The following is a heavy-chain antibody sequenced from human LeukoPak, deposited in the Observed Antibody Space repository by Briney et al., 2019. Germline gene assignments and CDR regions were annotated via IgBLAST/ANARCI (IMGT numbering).Heavy chain of an antibody. J-gene: IGHJ4*02. CDR3: ATCIAVAGINYFDY. CDR1: GGSISSSY. Sequence: SETLSLTCTVSGGSISSSYWSWIRQPPGKGLEWIGYIYYTGSTNYNPSLKSRVTMSLDTSKNQLSLKLSSVTAADTAVYYCATCIAVAGINYFDYWGQGTLVTVSS. V-gene: IGHV4-59*12. D-gene: IGHD6-19*01. CDR2: IYYTGST.